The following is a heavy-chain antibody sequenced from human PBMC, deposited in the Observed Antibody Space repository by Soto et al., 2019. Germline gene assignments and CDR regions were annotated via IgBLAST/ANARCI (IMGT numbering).Heavy chain of an antibody. J-gene: IGHJ4*02. CDR2: ISGSGGST. CDR1: GFTFSSYA. D-gene: IGHD3-3*01. CDR3: AIIYDFWSGYSDEVSDY. Sequence: EVQLLESGGGLVQPGGSLRLSCAASGFTFSSYAMSWVRQAPGKGLEWVSAISGSGGSTYYADSVKGRFTISRDNSKNTLYLQMNSLRAEDTAVYYCAIIYDFWSGYSDEVSDYWGQGTLVTVSS. V-gene: IGHV3-23*01.